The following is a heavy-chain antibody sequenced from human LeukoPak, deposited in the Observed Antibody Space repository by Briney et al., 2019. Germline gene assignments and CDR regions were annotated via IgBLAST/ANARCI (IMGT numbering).Heavy chain of an antibody. Sequence: SETLSLTCTVSGGSISSYYWSWIRQPAWKGLEWIGRIYSSQSTNYNPSLKSRVTMSVDMSKNQFSLKLSSVTAADTAVYYCARSPPDSNSLDCWGQGTLVTISS. CDR3: ARSPPDSNSLDC. J-gene: IGHJ4*02. CDR2: IYSSQST. D-gene: IGHD4-11*01. CDR1: GGSISSYY. V-gene: IGHV4-4*07.